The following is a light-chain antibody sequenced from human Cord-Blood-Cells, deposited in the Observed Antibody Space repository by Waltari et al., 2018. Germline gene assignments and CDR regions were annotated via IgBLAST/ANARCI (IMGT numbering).Light chain of an antibody. CDR1: SSDVGGYNL. CDR3: CSYAGSSTFYV. J-gene: IGLJ1*01. CDR2: EGS. Sequence: QSALTQPASVSGSPGPSITIPCTGTSSDVGGYNLVSWYQQHPGKAPKLMIYEGSKLPSGVSNRSSGSKSGNTASLTISGLQAEDEADYYCCSYAGSSTFYVFGTGTKVTVL. V-gene: IGLV2-23*01.